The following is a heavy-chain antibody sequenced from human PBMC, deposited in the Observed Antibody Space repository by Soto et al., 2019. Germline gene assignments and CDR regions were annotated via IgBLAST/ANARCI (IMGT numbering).Heavy chain of an antibody. CDR3: AREEDYDFWSGYYYYYYMDV. V-gene: IGHV1-69*04. D-gene: IGHD3-3*01. Sequence: SVKVSCKASGGTFSSYTISWVRQAPGQGLEWMGRIIPILGIANYAQKFQGRVTITADKSASTAYMELSSLRSEDTAVYYCAREEDYDFWSGYYYYYYMDVWGKGTTVTVSS. CDR1: GGTFSSYT. J-gene: IGHJ6*03. CDR2: IIPILGIA.